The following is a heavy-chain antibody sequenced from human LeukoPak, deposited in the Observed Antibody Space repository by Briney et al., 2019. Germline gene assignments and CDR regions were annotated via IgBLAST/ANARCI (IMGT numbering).Heavy chain of an antibody. J-gene: IGHJ5*02. D-gene: IGHD2-21*01. V-gene: IGHV3-23*01. CDR3: AKVKRSGCET. Sequence: PGESLRLSCAASGFTFSSYAMSWVRQAPGKGLEWDSAISGSGGSTYYADSVKGRFTISRDNSKNTLYLQMNSLRAEDTAVYYCAKVKRSGCETWGQGTLVTVSS. CDR2: ISGSGGST. CDR1: GFTFSSYA.